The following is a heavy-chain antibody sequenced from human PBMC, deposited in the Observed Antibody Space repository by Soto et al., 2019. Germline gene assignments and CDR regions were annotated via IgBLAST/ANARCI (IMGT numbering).Heavy chain of an antibody. CDR3: ATNSGYDSDGAFDI. CDR2: FDPEDGET. J-gene: IGHJ3*02. V-gene: IGHV1-24*01. CDR1: GYTLTELS. Sequence: ASVKVSCKVSGYTLTELSMHWVRQAPGKGLEWMGGFDPEDGETIYAQKFQGRVTMTEDTSTDTAYIELSSLRSEDTAVYYCATNSGYDSDGAFDIWGQGTMVTVS. D-gene: IGHD5-12*01.